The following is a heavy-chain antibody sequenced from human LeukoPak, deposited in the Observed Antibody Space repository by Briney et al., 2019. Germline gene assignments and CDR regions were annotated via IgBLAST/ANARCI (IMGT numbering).Heavy chain of an antibody. J-gene: IGHJ3*02. CDR3: ARTLVRSGVYDAFDI. Sequence: GGSLRLSCAASGFTFSSYSMNWVRQAPGKGLEWVSSISSSSSYIYYADSVKGRFTISRDNSKNTLYLVMNSLRADDTAVYYCARTLVRSGVYDAFDIWGQGTLVTVSS. D-gene: IGHD2-2*01. CDR2: ISSSSSYI. V-gene: IGHV3-21*04. CDR1: GFTFSSYS.